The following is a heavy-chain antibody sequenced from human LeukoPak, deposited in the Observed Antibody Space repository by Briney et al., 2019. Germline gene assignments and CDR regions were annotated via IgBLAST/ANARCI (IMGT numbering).Heavy chain of an antibody. CDR1: GYTFTTHA. D-gene: IGHD2-15*01. CDR3: AREYCVGGSCYPWSY. CDR2: INAGSGNT. V-gene: IGHV1-3*01. J-gene: IGHJ4*02. Sequence: ASVKVSCKASGYTFTTHAMHWVRQAPGQRLEWMGWINAGSGNTKYSQKFQGRVTITRDISASTAYMELSSLRSEDTAVYYCAREYCVGGSCYPWSYWGQGTLVTVSS.